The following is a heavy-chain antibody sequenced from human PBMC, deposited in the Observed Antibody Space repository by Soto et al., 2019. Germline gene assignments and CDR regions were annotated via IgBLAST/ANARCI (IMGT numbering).Heavy chain of an antibody. CDR3: ARVPNYYYYYGMDV. CDR1: GGSFSGYY. D-gene: IGHD3-10*01. CDR2: INHSGST. J-gene: IGHJ6*02. Sequence: PSETLSLTCAVYGGSFSGYYWSWIRQPPGKGLEWIGEINHSGSTNYNPSLKSRVTISVDTSKNQFSLKLSSVTAADTAVYYCARVPNYYYYYGMDVWGQGTTVT. V-gene: IGHV4-34*01.